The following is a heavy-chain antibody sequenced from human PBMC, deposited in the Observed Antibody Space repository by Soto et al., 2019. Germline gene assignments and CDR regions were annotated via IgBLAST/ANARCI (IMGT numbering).Heavy chain of an antibody. V-gene: IGHV4-30-2*01. CDR3: ARAGRYDSSGYFDY. CDR1: GGSISSGGYS. Sequence: KTSETLSLTCAVSGGSISSGGYSWSWIRQPPGKGLEWIGYIYHSGSTYYNPSLKSRVTISVDRSKNQFSLKLSSVTAADTAVYYCARAGRYDSSGYFDYWGQGTLVTVSS. CDR2: IYHSGST. D-gene: IGHD3-22*01. J-gene: IGHJ4*02.